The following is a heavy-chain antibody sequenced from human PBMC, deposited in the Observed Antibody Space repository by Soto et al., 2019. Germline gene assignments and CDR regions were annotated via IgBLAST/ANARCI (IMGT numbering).Heavy chain of an antibody. V-gene: IGHV4-59*08. CDR3: ATTTPFDY. Sequence: PSYTLSLTCTVSGGSISSYYWSWIRQPPGKGLEWIGYIYYSGSTNYNPSLKSRVTISVDTSTNQLSLTLSPVTAADSAVYCWATTTPFDYCGQGTLATVSS. J-gene: IGHJ4*02. CDR1: GGSISSYY. CDR2: IYYSGST.